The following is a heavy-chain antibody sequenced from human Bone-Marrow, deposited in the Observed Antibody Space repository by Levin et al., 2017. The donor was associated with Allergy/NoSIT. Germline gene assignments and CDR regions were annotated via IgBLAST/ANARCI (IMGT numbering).Heavy chain of an antibody. CDR3: ARERVVLFLYSSGPIWYFDY. CDR2: TYYRSKWYN. CDR1: GDSVSSNSAA. V-gene: IGHV6-1*01. Sequence: ASETLSLTCAISGDSVSSNSAAWNWIRQSPSRGLEWLGRTYYRSKWYNDYAVSVKSRITINPDTSKNQFSLQLNSVTPEDTAVYYCARERVVLFLYSSGPIWYFDYWGQGTLVTVSS. J-gene: IGHJ4*02. D-gene: IGHD6-19*01.